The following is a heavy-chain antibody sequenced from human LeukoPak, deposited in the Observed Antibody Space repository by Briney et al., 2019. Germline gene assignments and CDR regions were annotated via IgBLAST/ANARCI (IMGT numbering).Heavy chain of an antibody. Sequence: PSETLSLTCTVSGGSISSYYGSWIRQPPGKGLEWIGYIYYSGSTNYNPSLKSRVTISVDTSKNQFSLKLSSVTAADTAVYYCASVKYYYDSSGYPGWFDPWGQGTLVTVSS. J-gene: IGHJ5*02. CDR1: GGSISSYY. V-gene: IGHV4-59*01. D-gene: IGHD3-22*01. CDR2: IYYSGST. CDR3: ASVKYYYDSSGYPGWFDP.